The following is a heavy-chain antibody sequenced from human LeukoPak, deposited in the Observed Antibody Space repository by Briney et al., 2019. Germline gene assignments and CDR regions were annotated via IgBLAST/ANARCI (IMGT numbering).Heavy chain of an antibody. CDR2: IHITGST. Sequence: PSETLSLTRTVSGDSLTHYYWSWIRQPAGTGLEWIGRIHITGSTNYNPYLKSRVTISIDKSKNQFSLKLSSVTAADTAIYYCARDEYCSSASCCAYYRDVWGKGTTVTVSS. J-gene: IGHJ6*03. CDR1: GDSLTHYY. D-gene: IGHD2-2*01. CDR3: ARDEYCSSASCCAYYRDV. V-gene: IGHV4-4*07.